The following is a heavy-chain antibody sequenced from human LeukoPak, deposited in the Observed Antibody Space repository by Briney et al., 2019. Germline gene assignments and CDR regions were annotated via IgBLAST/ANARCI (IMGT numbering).Heavy chain of an antibody. V-gene: IGHV3-48*03. J-gene: IGHJ4*02. CDR2: ISSSGSTI. CDR1: GFTFSSYG. CDR3: ARNTAMVTDY. Sequence: GGSLRLSCAASGFTFSSYGMNWVRQAPGKGLEWVSYISSSGSTIYYADSVKGRFTISRGNAKNSLYLQMNSLRAEDTAVYYCARNTAMVTDYWGQGTLVTVSS. D-gene: IGHD5-18*01.